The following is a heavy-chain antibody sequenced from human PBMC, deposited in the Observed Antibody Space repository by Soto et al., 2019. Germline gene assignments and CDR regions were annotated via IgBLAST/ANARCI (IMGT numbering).Heavy chain of an antibody. CDR2: IQKKADGGAT. V-gene: IGHV3-15*01. J-gene: IGHJ4*02. Sequence: EVQLVESGGGLVKDGGSLRLSCAVSGITFSNAWMAWVRQAPGKGLEWVGRIQKKADGGATEYAASVKGRLSMSRDDSKNTLYLQMDSLKTEASAVYYCTIMGLGTFQYWGQGTLLTVSS. D-gene: IGHD1-26*01. CDR3: TIMGLGTFQY. CDR1: GITFSNAW.